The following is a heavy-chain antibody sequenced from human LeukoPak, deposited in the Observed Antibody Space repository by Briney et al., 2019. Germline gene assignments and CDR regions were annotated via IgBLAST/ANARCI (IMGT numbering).Heavy chain of an antibody. V-gene: IGHV4-30-4*08. CDR1: GGSFSGYY. CDR3: ARDMFGRGNWFDP. D-gene: IGHD3-10*02. Sequence: PSETLSLTCAVYGGSFSGYYWSWIRQPPGKGLEWIGYIYYSGSTYSGSTYYNPSLKSRVTISVDTSKNQFSLKLSSVSAADTALYYCARDMFGRGNWFDPRGQGTLVTVSS. J-gene: IGHJ5*02. CDR2: IYYSGSTYSGST.